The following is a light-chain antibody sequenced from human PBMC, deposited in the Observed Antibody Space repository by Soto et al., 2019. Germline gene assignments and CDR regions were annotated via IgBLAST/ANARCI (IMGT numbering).Light chain of an antibody. Sequence: QSVLTQPPSVSGAPGQRVTISCTGSSSNIGAGYDVHWYQQLPGTAPKLLIYANSNRPSGVPDRFSGSKSGTPASLAITGLQAEDEADYYCQSYDSSLSGSVFGGGTKVTVL. CDR3: QSYDSSLSGSV. J-gene: IGLJ2*01. V-gene: IGLV1-40*01. CDR1: SSNIGAGYD. CDR2: ANS.